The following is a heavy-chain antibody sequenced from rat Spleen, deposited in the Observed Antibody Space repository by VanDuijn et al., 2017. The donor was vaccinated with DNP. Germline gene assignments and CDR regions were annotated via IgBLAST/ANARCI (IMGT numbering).Heavy chain of an antibody. J-gene: IGHJ4*01. V-gene: IGHV4-2*01. CDR2: INKDSSTI. D-gene: IGHD2-2*01. Sequence: EVKLVESGGGLVQPGRSLKLSCTASGFNFNDYWMGWVRQAPGKGLEWIGTINKDSSTINYAPSLKDKFTISRDNAQTTLFLQMSKLGSEDTAIYYCAREDKGVDAWGQGTSVTVSS. CDR1: GFNFNDYW. CDR3: AREDKGVDA.